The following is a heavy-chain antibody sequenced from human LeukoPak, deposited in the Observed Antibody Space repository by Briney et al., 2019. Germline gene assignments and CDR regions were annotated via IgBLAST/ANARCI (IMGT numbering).Heavy chain of an antibody. CDR2: IYYSGST. J-gene: IGHJ4*02. V-gene: IGHV4-59*01. D-gene: IGHD3-22*01. CDR1: GAPISSYY. CDR3: ARVRGYYDSSGYDY. Sequence: PSETLSLTCTVSGAPISSYYWSWIRQPPGKGLEWSGYIYYSGSTNYNPALKSRVAISEDTSKNQISLKLSSVTAADTAVYYCARVRGYYDSSGYDYWGQGPLVTVSS.